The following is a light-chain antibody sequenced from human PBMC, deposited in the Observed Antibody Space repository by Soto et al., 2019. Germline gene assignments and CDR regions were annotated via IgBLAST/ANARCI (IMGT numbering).Light chain of an antibody. CDR1: SSDDGGYNY. CDR3: SSYTSSSTYV. CDR2: DVS. Sequence: SALTQPASLSGSPGQSITISCPGTSSDDGGYNYVSWYQQHPGKAPKLMIYDVSNRPSGVSNRFSGSKSGNTASLTISWLQAEDEADYYCSSYTSSSTYVFGTGTKVTV. J-gene: IGLJ1*01. V-gene: IGLV2-14*01.